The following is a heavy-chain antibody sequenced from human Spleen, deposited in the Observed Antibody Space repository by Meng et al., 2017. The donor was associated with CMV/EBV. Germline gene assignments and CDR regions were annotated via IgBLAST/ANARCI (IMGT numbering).Heavy chain of an antibody. Sequence: GESLKIYCAASGFIFSGSAMHWVRQASGKGLEWVGRIRSKANTYATRYVASMNGRFTISRDDSKNTAYLQMNSLKTEDTAVYYCTSNPAARGYSYGYYFDYWGQGTLVTVSS. CDR2: IRSKANTYAT. V-gene: IGHV3-73*01. D-gene: IGHD5-18*01. CDR1: GFIFSGSA. CDR3: TSNPAARGYSYGYYFDY. J-gene: IGHJ4*02.